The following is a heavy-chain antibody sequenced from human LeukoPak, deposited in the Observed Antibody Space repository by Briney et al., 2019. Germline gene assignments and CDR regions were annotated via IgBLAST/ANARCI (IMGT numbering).Heavy chain of an antibody. Sequence: GASVKVSCKVSGYTLTELSMHWVRQAPGKGLEWMGGFDPEGGETIYAQKFQGRVTMTEDTSTDTAYMELSSLRSEDTAVYYCATDVDTAMGYFDYWGQGTLVTVSS. V-gene: IGHV1-24*01. J-gene: IGHJ4*02. D-gene: IGHD5-18*01. CDR1: GYTLTELS. CDR2: FDPEGGET. CDR3: ATDVDTAMGYFDY.